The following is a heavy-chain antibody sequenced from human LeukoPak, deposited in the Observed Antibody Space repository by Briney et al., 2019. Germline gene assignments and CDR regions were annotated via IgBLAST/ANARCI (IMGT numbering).Heavy chain of an antibody. CDR1: GYTFTGCY. CDR2: INPNSGGT. CDR3: AREYSGSWYYFDY. V-gene: IGHV1-2*02. J-gene: IGHJ4*02. D-gene: IGHD6-13*01. Sequence: ASVKVSCKASGYTFTGCYMHWVRQAPGQGLEWMGWINPNSGGTNYAQKFQGRVTMTRDTSISTAYMELSRLRSDDTAVYYCAREYSGSWYYFDYWGQGTLVTVSS.